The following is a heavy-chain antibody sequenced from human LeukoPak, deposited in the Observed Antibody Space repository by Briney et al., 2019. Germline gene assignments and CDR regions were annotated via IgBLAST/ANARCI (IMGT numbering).Heavy chain of an antibody. D-gene: IGHD3-22*01. J-gene: IGHJ4*02. Sequence: GASVKVSCKASGRTFSSYAISWVRQAPGQGLEWMGGIIPIFGTANYAQKFQGRVTITADESTSTAYMELSSLRSEDTAVYYCAAYYDSSGYYFDYWGQGTLVTVSS. CDR3: AAYYDSSGYYFDY. CDR2: IIPIFGTA. V-gene: IGHV1-69*13. CDR1: GRTFSSYA.